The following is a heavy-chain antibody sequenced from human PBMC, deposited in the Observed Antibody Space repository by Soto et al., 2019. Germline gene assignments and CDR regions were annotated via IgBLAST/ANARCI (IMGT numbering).Heavy chain of an antibody. CDR1: GYTFTTNW. CDR2: IYPGDSDT. D-gene: IGHD2-21*01. CDR3: ATFYGDFDF. V-gene: IGHV5-51*01. J-gene: IGHJ4*02. Sequence: SGESLKISCKVSGYTFTTNWIGWVRQMPGKGLEWMGIIYPGDSDTIYSPSFRGQVTISVDKSINTAYLQWTSLKASDTAMYYCATFYGDFDFWGQGTPVTVSS.